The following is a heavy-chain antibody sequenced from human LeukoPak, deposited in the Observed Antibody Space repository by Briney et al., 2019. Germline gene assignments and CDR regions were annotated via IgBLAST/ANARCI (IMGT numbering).Heavy chain of an antibody. CDR2: INHSGST. CDR1: GGSFSGYY. Sequence: SETLSLTWAVYGGSFSGYYWSWIRQPPEKGLEWIGEINHSGSTNYNPSLKSRVTISVDTSKNQFSLKLSSVTAADTAVYYCARVGVVPAARGRRAFDIWGQGTMVTVSS. J-gene: IGHJ3*02. V-gene: IGHV4-34*01. CDR3: ARVGVVPAARGRRAFDI. D-gene: IGHD2-2*01.